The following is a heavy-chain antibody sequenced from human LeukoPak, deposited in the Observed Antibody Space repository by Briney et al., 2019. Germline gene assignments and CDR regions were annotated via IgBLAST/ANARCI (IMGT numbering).Heavy chain of an antibody. CDR1: GFTFSSYD. D-gene: IGHD1-1*01. CDR2: IGTAGDT. CDR3: ARGTTNRYNWNDVHDAFDI. V-gene: IGHV3-13*01. Sequence: GGSLRLSCAASGFTFSSYDMHWVRQTTGKGLEWVSGIGTAGDTYYPGSVKGRFTTSRENVKNSLHLQMNSLRVGDTALYYCARGTTNRYNWNDVHDAFDIWGQGTMVTVSS. J-gene: IGHJ3*02.